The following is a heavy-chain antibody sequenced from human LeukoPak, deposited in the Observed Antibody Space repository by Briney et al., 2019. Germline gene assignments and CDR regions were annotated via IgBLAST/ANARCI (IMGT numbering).Heavy chain of an antibody. J-gene: IGHJ4*02. Sequence: PGRSLRLSCAAYGFTFSSYGMHWVRQAPGKGLEWVAVIAFDGTNKYYADSVKGRFTISRDNSKNTLYLQMNSLRAEDTAVYYCAKGTGGDYVPWVDYWGQGTLVTVSS. CDR2: IAFDGTNK. V-gene: IGHV3-30*18. CDR3: AKGTGGDYVPWVDY. D-gene: IGHD4-17*01. CDR1: GFTFSSYG.